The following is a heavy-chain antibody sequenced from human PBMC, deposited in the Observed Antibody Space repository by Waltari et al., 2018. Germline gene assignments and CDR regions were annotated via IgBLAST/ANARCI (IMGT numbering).Heavy chain of an antibody. CDR3: AYTYYDILTGYYSFDY. J-gene: IGHJ4*02. CDR2: INHSGST. CDR1: GGSFSGSS. Sequence: QVQLQQWGAGLLKPSETLSLTCAVYGGSFSGSSWSWIRQPPGKGLEWIGEINHSGSTNYNPSLKSRVTISVDTSKNQFSLKLSSVTAADTAVYYCAYTYYDILTGYYSFDYWGQGTLVTVSS. V-gene: IGHV4-34*01. D-gene: IGHD3-9*01.